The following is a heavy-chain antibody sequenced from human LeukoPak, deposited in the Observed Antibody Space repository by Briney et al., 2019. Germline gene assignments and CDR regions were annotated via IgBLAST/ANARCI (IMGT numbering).Heavy chain of an antibody. CDR2: IYHSGST. V-gene: IGHV4-30-2*01. CDR1: GGSISSGGYY. Sequence: SETLSLTCTVSGGSISSGGYYWSWIRQPPGKGLEWIGYIYHSGSTYYNPSLKSRVTISVDRSKSRFSLKLSSVTAADTAVYYCAREGLVVTPYYFDYWGQGTLVTVSS. J-gene: IGHJ4*02. CDR3: AREGLVVTPYYFDY. D-gene: IGHD3-16*02.